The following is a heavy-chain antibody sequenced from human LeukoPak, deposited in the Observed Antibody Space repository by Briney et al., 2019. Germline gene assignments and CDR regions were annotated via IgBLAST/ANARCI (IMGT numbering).Heavy chain of an antibody. CDR1: GFSFDGYG. CDR2: ISWNSGIT. V-gene: IGHV3-9*03. J-gene: IGHJ3*02. Sequence: GRSLRLSCAASGFSFDGYGMHWVRQAPGKGLEWVSGISWNSGITGYADSVKGRFTISRDNAKNSLYLQMNSLRAEDMALYYCAKADYYGSGTPGGGFDIWGQGTMVTVSS. CDR3: AKADYYGSGTPGGGFDI. D-gene: IGHD3-10*01.